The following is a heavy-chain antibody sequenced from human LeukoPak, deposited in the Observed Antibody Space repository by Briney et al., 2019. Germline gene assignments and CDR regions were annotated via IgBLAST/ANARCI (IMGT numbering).Heavy chain of an antibody. J-gene: IGHJ4*02. Sequence: ASVKVSCKASGYTFTGYYMHWVRQAPGQGLEWMGWINPNSGGTNYAQKFQGWVTMTRDTSISTAYMELSRLRSDDTAVYYCARERKSSGYHLGLEFDYWGQGTLVTVSS. CDR2: INPNSGGT. D-gene: IGHD5-12*01. V-gene: IGHV1-2*04. CDR1: GYTFTGYY. CDR3: ARERKSSGYHLGLEFDY.